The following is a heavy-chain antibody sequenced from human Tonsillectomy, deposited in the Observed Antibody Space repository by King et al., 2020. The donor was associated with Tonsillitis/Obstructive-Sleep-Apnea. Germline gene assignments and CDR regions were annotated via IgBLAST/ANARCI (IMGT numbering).Heavy chain of an antibody. CDR1: GFTFSSYG. CDR3: ARGDCSSTSCYHADY. J-gene: IGHJ4*02. CDR2: IWYDGSNK. Sequence: VQLVESGGGVVQPGRSLRLSCAASGFTFSSYGMHWVRQAPGKGLEWVAVIWYDGSNKYYADSVKGRFTICRDNSRNTLYLQMNSLRAEDTAVYYCARGDCSSTSCYHADYWGQGTLVTVSS. D-gene: IGHD2-2*01. V-gene: IGHV3-33*01.